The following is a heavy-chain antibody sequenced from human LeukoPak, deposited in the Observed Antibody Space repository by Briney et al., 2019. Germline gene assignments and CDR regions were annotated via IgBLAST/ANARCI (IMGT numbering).Heavy chain of an antibody. V-gene: IGHV1-46*01. D-gene: IGHD6-19*01. CDR3: ARGPPGGWSFFDY. CDR1: GYTFTGYY. Sequence: VKVSCKASGYTFTGYYMHWVRQAPGQGLEWMGIINPSGGSTSCAQKFQGRVTMTRDMSTSTVYMELSSLRSEDTAVYYCARGPPGGWSFFDYWGQGTLVTVSS. J-gene: IGHJ4*02. CDR2: INPSGGST.